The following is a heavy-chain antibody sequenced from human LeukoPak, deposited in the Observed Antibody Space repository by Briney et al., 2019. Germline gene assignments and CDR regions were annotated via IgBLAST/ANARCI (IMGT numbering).Heavy chain of an antibody. V-gene: IGHV1-18*01. D-gene: IGHD3-22*01. CDR3: ARDGHSQDYYDSSGQNWFDP. CDR1: GYTFTSYG. CDR2: ISAYNGNT. J-gene: IGHJ5*02. Sequence: GASVKVSCKASGYTFTSYGISWVRQAPGQGLEWMGWISAYNGNTNYAQKLQGRVTMTTDTSTSTAYTELRSLRSDDTAVYYCARDGHSQDYYDSSGQNWFDPWGQGTLVTVSS.